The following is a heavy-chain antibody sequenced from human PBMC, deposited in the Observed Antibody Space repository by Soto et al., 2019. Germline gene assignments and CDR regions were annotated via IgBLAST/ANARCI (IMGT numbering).Heavy chain of an antibody. V-gene: IGHV5-51*01. CDR2: ISPGNSDI. J-gene: IGHJ6*02. CDR1: GYSFTTYW. Sequence: GESLKISCQGSGYSFTTYWIGWVRQMPGKGLEWMGIISPGNSDIRYSPSFQGQVTISADKSISTAYLKWSGLKASDTAMYYCARLGIWSYCRDVWGQGTTVTVSS. D-gene: IGHD3-16*01. CDR3: ARLGIWSYCRDV.